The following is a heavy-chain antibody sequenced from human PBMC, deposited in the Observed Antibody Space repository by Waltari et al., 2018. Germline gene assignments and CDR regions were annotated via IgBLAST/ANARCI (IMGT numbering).Heavy chain of an antibody. CDR1: GFTFSSFS. CDR3: ARDLEYEGSYFDY. J-gene: IGHJ4*02. V-gene: IGHV3-21*02. D-gene: IGHD2-15*01. CDR2: ISSSSSYI. Sequence: EVQLLESGGGLVQTGGSLRLPCAAYGFTFSSFSMTWVRQAPGKGLEWVSSISSSSSYIYYADSVKGRFTISRDNAKNSLYLQMNSLRAEDTAVYYCARDLEYEGSYFDYWGQGTLVTVSS.